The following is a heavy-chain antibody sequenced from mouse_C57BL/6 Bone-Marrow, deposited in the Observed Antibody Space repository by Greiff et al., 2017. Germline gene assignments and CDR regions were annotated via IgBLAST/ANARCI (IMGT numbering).Heavy chain of an antibody. V-gene: IGHV1-52*01. D-gene: IGHD3-2*02. CDR1: GYTFTSYW. Sequence: VQLQQPGAELVRPGSSVKLSCKASGYTFTSYWMHWVKQRPIQGLEWIGNIDPSDSETHYNQKFKDKATLTVDKSSSTAYMQLSSLTSEDSAVYYWARLGGTAQATTWFAYWGQGTLVTVSA. J-gene: IGHJ3*01. CDR2: IDPSDSET. CDR3: ARLGGTAQATTWFAY.